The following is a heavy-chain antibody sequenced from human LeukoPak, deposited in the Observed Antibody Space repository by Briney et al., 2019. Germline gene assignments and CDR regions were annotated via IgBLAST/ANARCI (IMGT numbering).Heavy chain of an antibody. J-gene: IGHJ6*03. D-gene: IGHD6-19*01. CDR3: ARDRRLPYSSGWSYYNYYYMDV. Sequence: ASVKVSCKASGYTFTGYYMHWVQQAPGQGLEWMGWINTNTGNPTYAQGFTGRFVFSLDTSVSTAYLQISSLKAEDTAVYYCARDRRLPYSSGWSYYNYYYMDVWGKGTTVTVSS. V-gene: IGHV7-4-1*02. CDR1: GYTFTGYY. CDR2: INTNTGNP.